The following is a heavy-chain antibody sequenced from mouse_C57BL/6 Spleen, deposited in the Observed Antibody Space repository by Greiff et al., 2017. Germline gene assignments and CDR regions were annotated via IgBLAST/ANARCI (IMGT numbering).Heavy chain of an antibody. V-gene: IGHV1-52*01. CDR1: GYTFTSYW. CDR3: ARWGYAYAMDY. J-gene: IGHJ4*01. CDR2: IDPSDSET. D-gene: IGHD2-2*01. Sequence: VQLQQPGAELVRPGSSVKLSCKASGYTFTSYWMHWVKQRPIQGLEWIGNIDPSDSETHYNQKFKDKATLTVDKSSSTAYMQLSSLTSEDSAVYYCARWGYAYAMDYWGQGTSVTVSS.